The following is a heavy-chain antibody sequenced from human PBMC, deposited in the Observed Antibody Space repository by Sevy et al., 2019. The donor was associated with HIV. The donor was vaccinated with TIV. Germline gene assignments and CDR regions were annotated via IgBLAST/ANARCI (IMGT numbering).Heavy chain of an antibody. V-gene: IGHV3-23*01. CDR3: AKGPYDSSGYYPSAPYYYYYYMDV. D-gene: IGHD3-22*01. CDR2: ISGSGGST. CDR1: GFTFSSYA. Sequence: GGSLRLSCAASGFTFSSYAMSWVRQAPGKGLEWVSAISGSGGSTYYADSVKGRFTISRDNSKNTLYLQMNSLRAEETAVYYCAKGPYDSSGYYPSAPYYYYYYMDVWGKGTTVTVSS. J-gene: IGHJ6*03.